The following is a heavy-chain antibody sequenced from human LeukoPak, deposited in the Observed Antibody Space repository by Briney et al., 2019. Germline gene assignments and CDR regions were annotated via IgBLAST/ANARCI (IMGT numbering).Heavy chain of an antibody. CDR1: GFTFSSYE. CDR3: ATEPNAYGEYFDY. CDR2: ISSSGSTI. J-gene: IGHJ4*02. Sequence: GGSLRLSCAASGFTFSSYEMNWVRQAPGKGLEWVSYISSSGSTIYYADSVKGRFTISRDNAKNSLYLQMNSLRAEDMAVYYCATEPNAYGEYFDYWGQGTLVTVSS. D-gene: IGHD1-14*01. V-gene: IGHV3-48*03.